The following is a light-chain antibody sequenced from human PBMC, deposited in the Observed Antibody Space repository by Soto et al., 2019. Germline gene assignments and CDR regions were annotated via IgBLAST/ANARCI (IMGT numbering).Light chain of an antibody. Sequence: EIVMTQSPATVSESQGERATLSCRASQSVSSSLAWYQQKPGQAPRLLIYGASTRATGIPARFSGSGSGTEFTLTISSLQSEDFAVYYCQQYNNWLWTFGQGTKVDI. V-gene: IGKV3-15*01. CDR1: QSVSSS. CDR3: QQYNNWLWT. J-gene: IGKJ1*01. CDR2: GAS.